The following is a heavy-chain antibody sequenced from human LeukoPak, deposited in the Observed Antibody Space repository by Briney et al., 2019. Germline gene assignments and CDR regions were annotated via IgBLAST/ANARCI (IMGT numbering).Heavy chain of an antibody. CDR2: ISSSSSYI. D-gene: IGHD3-16*02. Sequence: GGSLRLSCAASGFTFSSYSMNWVRQAPGKGLEWVSSISSSSSYIYYADSVKGRFTISRDNAKNSLYLQMNSLRAEDTAVYYCASVQQLVRGRPYDYVWGSYRYYFDYWGQGTLVTVSS. CDR1: GFTFSSYS. CDR3: ASVQQLVRGRPYDYVWGSYRYYFDY. V-gene: IGHV3-21*01. J-gene: IGHJ4*02.